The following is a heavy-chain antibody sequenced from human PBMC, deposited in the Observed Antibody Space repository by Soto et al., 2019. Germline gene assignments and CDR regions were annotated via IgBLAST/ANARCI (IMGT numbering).Heavy chain of an antibody. Sequence: EVQLVESGGGLVQPGESLTLSCAVSRFTFSSYWMHWVRQAPGKELVWVSRIKSDGSGTYYADSVKGRLTISRDNARNTLYLQMNSLRVEDTAVYFCAMGDGDRYDGNGYLGRHWGQGTLVTVSS. J-gene: IGHJ4*02. CDR1: RFTFSSYW. CDR3: AMGDGDRYDGNGYLGRH. D-gene: IGHD3-22*01. V-gene: IGHV3-74*01. CDR2: IKSDGSGT.